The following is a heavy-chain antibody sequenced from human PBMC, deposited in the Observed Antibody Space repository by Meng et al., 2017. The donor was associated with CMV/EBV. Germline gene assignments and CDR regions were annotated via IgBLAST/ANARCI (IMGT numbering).Heavy chain of an antibody. J-gene: IGHJ6*02. V-gene: IGHV3-7*01. D-gene: IGHD1-26*01. Sequence: GESRKIACAAYGGTFRSYWMSWVRQARGKGMEWVANRKQDGSEQYYVDSVKGRFTIYRDNAKNSLYLPLNILRAEDTAVYSCARFVASGSPRPSSYYSYGMAVWFPVPPFTVSS. CDR3: ARFVASGSPRPSSYYSYGMAV. CDR1: GGTFRSYW. CDR2: RKQDGSEQ.